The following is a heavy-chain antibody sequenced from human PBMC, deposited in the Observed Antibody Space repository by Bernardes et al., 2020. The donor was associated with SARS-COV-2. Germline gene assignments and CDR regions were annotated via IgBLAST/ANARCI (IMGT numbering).Heavy chain of an antibody. Sequence: GGSLRLSCAASGFTVSTNYMSWVRQAPGKGLEWVSVIYPGANTYSADSVKGRFTISRDNSKNTMFLQMNRLTTEDTAVYYCVRDYPDPADWGQGTLVTVSS. CDR2: IYPGANT. D-gene: IGHD6-13*01. CDR3: VRDYPDPAD. CDR1: GFTVSTNY. V-gene: IGHV3-66*01. J-gene: IGHJ4*02.